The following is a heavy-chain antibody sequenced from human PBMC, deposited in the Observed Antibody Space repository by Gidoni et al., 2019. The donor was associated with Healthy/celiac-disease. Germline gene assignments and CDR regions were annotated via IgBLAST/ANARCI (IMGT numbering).Heavy chain of an antibody. CDR1: GFTFSSYS. V-gene: IGHV3-21*01. Sequence: EVQLVESGGGLVKPGGSLRLSCAASGFTFSSYSMNWVRQAPGKGLEWFSSISSSSRYIYYADSVKGRFTISRDNAKNSLYLKMNSLRAEDTAVYYCARLRRQEGVWIDPWGQGTLVTVSS. J-gene: IGHJ5*02. D-gene: IGHD4-17*01. CDR2: ISSSSRYI. CDR3: ARLRRQEGVWIDP.